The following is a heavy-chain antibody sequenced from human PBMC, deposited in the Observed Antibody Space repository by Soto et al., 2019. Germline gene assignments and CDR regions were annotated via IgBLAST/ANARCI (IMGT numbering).Heavy chain of an antibody. Sequence: PGGSLRLSCATSGFTFSDYYMSWIRQAPGKGLEWLSSISPSGTYTGYADSVKGRFTLSRDNAKNSLYLQMNSLRAEDTAVFYCERAMGGGYFDYWGQGTLVTVSS. CDR3: ERAMGGGYFDY. CDR2: ISPSGTYT. V-gene: IGHV3-11*06. J-gene: IGHJ4*02. CDR1: GFTFSDYY. D-gene: IGHD3-16*01.